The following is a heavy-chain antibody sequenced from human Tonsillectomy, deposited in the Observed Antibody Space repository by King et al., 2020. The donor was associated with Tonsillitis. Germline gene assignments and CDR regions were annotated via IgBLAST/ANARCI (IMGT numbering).Heavy chain of an antibody. Sequence: QLVQSGGGLVQPGGSLRLSCAASGFTFSSYWMSWVRQAPGEGLEWVANIKQDGSEKYYVDSVKGRFTISRDNAKNSLYLQMNSLRAEDTAVYYCARDQVPLTGFYYFDYWGQGTLVTVSS. CDR3: ARDQVPLTGFYYFDY. CDR1: GFTFSSYW. CDR2: IKQDGSEK. D-gene: IGHD7-27*01. V-gene: IGHV3-7*01. J-gene: IGHJ4*02.